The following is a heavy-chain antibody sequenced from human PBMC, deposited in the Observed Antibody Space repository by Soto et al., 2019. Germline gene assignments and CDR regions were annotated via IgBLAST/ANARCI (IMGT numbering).Heavy chain of an antibody. J-gene: IGHJ6*02. CDR2: IKQDGSEK. V-gene: IGHV3-7*01. D-gene: IGHD3-3*01. CDR3: ARDQAIFGVIIRYYYYGMDV. Sequence: GGSLRLSCAAFGFTFSSYWMSWVHQAPGKGLEWVANIKQDGSEKYYVDSVKGRFTISRDNAKNSLYLQMNSLRAEDTAVYYCARDQAIFGVIIRYYYYGMDVWGQGTTVTVSS. CDR1: GFTFSSYW.